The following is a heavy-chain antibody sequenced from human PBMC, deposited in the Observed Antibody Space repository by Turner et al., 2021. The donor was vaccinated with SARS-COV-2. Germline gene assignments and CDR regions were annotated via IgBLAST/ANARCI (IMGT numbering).Heavy chain of an antibody. CDR1: GFTFSSYG. J-gene: IGHJ4*02. Sequence: QVQLVESGGGVVQPGRSLRLSCAASGFTFSSYGMHWVRQAPGKGLEWVAVISYDGSNKYYADSVKGRFTISRDNSKNTLYLQMNSLRAEDTAVYYCAKDRELYQLLLRVPYIDYWGQGTLVTVSS. CDR2: ISYDGSNK. D-gene: IGHD2-2*01. V-gene: IGHV3-30*18. CDR3: AKDRELYQLLLRVPYIDY.